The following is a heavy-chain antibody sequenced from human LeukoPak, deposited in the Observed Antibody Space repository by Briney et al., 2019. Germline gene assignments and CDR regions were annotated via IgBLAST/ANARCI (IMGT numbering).Heavy chain of an antibody. Sequence: SETLSLTCAVSGGSISTYYWSWIRQPPGKGLEWIRYIHYTGNTNYNPSLKSRVTISLDTSKNQFSLKLSSVTAADTAVYYCAREGTGASRWFDPWGQGTLVTVSS. V-gene: IGHV4-59*01. CDR2: IHYTGNT. CDR1: GGSISTYY. CDR3: AREGTGASRWFDP. D-gene: IGHD1-26*01. J-gene: IGHJ5*02.